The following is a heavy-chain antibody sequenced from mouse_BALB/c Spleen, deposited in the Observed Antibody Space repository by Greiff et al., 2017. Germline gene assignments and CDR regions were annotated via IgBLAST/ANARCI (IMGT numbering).Heavy chain of an antibody. CDR3: ARGGYGPLYYFDY. Sequence: QVHVKQSGAELMKPGASVKISCKATGYTFSSYWIEWVKQRPGHGLEWIGEILPGSGSTNYNEKFKGKATFTADTSSNTAYMQLSSLTSEDSAVYYCARGGYGPLYYFDYWGQGTTLTVSS. CDR2: ILPGSGST. V-gene: IGHV1-9*01. J-gene: IGHJ2*01. D-gene: IGHD2-10*02. CDR1: GYTFSSYW.